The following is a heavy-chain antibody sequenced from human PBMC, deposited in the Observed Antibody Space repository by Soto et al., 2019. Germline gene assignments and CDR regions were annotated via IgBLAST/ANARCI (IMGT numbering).Heavy chain of an antibody. V-gene: IGHV3-30*18. Sequence: GSLRLSCAASGFTFSNYAMNWVRQTPGKGLEWVAVISFDGSKKYYTDSVKGRFTISRDNAKSALYLQMNSLRAEDTALYYCAKARRSYDSSGYCFDYWGQGTLVTVS. J-gene: IGHJ4*02. CDR2: ISFDGSKK. CDR3: AKARRSYDSSGYCFDY. D-gene: IGHD3-22*01. CDR1: GFTFSNYA.